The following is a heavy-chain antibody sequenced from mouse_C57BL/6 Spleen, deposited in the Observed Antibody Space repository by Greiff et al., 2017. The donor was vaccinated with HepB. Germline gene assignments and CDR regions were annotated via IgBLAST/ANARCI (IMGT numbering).Heavy chain of an antibody. J-gene: IGHJ3*01. CDR3: ARGYGSSPFAY. D-gene: IGHD1-1*01. CDR1: GYSITSGYY. V-gene: IGHV3-6*01. Sequence: ESGPGLVKPSQSLSLTCSVTGYSITSGYYWNWIRQFPGNKLEWMGYISYDGSNNYNPSLKNRISITRDTSKNQFFLKLNSVTTEDTATYYCARGYGSSPFAYWGQGTLVTVSA. CDR2: ISYDGSN.